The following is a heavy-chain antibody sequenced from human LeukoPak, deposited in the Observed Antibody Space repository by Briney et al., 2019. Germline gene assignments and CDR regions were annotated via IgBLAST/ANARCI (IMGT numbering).Heavy chain of an antibody. CDR1: GANFNNYA. Sequence: SVNVSCKPSGANFNNYAISWVRQAPGQRLEGLGGIIPLFCTVNYAHTFEGRVTITADKSTSTAYMELNSLRSEDTAVYYCAGVGSNYYYYMDVWGKGTTVTVS. J-gene: IGHJ6*03. CDR3: AGVGSNYYYYMDV. D-gene: IGHD1-26*01. V-gene: IGHV1-69*06. CDR2: IIPLFCTV.